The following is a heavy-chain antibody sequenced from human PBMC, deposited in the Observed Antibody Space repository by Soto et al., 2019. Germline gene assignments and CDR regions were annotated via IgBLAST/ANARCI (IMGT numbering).Heavy chain of an antibody. J-gene: IGHJ2*01. CDR3: ARESHDILTGLLWVWYFEL. V-gene: IGHV4-34*01. D-gene: IGHD3-9*01. CDR1: GVSFSGYY. Sequence: QVQLQQWGAGPLRPLETLSLTCGVSGVSFSGYYWAWIRQSPGKGLEWIGEINDRGSINYNPSLKSRVSISVDTSQNHYSLNLRSVTAADTAVYYGARESHDILTGLLWVWYFELWGRGTLVTVSS. CDR2: INDRGSI.